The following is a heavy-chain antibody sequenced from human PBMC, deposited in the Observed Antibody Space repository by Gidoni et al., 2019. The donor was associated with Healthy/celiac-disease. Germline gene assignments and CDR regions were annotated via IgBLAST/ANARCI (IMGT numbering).Heavy chain of an antibody. CDR3: ARPLQPYPPGWFDP. V-gene: IGHV4-39*01. CDR1: GGSIRSSSYY. J-gene: IGHJ5*02. Sequence: QLQLQESGPGLVKPSETLSLTCSVSGGSIRSSSYYWGCIRQPPGKGLEWFGSIYYRGSTYYNPSLKSRVTISVDTSKNQFSLKLSSVTAADTAVYYCARPLQPYPPGWFDPWGQGTLVTVSS. CDR2: IYYRGST.